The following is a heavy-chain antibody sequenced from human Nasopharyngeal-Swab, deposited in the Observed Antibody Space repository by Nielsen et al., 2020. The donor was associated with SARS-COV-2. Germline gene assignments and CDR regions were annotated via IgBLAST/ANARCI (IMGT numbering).Heavy chain of an antibody. CDR1: GGTFSSYA. CDR2: IIPIFGTA. CDR3: ARDLFTMVRGVTPRILAGY. Sequence: SVKVSCKASGGTFSSYAISWVRQAPGQGLEWMGGIIPIFGTANYAQKFQGRVTITADESTSTAYMELRSLRSDDTAVYYCARDLFTMVRGVTPRILAGYWGQETLVTVSS. J-gene: IGHJ4*02. D-gene: IGHD3-10*01. V-gene: IGHV1-69*13.